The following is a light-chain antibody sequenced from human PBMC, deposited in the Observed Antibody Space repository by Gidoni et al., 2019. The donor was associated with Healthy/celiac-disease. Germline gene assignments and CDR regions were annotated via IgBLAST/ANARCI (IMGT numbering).Light chain of an antibody. CDR1: SGHSSYA. V-gene: IGLV4-69*01. J-gene: IGLJ3*02. CDR2: LNSDGSH. Sequence: QLVLTQSPSASASLGASVKLTCTLSSGHSSYAIAWHPQQPEKRPRYLMKLNSDGSHSKGDGIPDRFSGSSSGAERYLTFSSLQSEDEADYYCQTWGTGIQVFGGGTKLTVL. CDR3: QTWGTGIQV.